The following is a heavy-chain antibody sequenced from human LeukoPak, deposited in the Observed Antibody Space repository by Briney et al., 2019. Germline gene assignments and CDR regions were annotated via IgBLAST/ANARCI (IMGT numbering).Heavy chain of an antibody. J-gene: IGHJ4*02. CDR1: GFTFSSYS. Sequence: PGGSLRLSCAASGFTFSSYSMNWVRHAPGKGLEWVSSISSSSYIYYADSVKGRFTISRDNAKNSLYLQMNSLRAEDTAVYYCARGIVGATPLHFDYWGQGTLVTVSS. CDR2: ISSSSYI. D-gene: IGHD1-26*01. V-gene: IGHV3-21*01. CDR3: ARGIVGATPLHFDY.